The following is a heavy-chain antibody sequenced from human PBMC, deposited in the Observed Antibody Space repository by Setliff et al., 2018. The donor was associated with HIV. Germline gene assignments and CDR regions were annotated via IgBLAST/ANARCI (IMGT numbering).Heavy chain of an antibody. J-gene: IGHJ6*03. D-gene: IGHD5-12*01. CDR1: GGSISSSSYY. V-gene: IGHV4-39*01. CDR3: ARLRDGYNWPNYYYYYYMDV. Sequence: PSETLSLTCTVSGGSISSSSYYWGWLRQPPGKGLEWIGSIYYSGSTYYNPSLKSRVTISVDTSKNQFSLKLSSVTAADTAVYYCARLRDGYNWPNYYYYYYMDVWGKGTTVTVSS. CDR2: IYYSGST.